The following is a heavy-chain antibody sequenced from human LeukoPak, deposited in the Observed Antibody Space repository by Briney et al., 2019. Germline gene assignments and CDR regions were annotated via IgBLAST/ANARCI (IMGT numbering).Heavy chain of an antibody. J-gene: IGHJ4*02. CDR1: GFTFSSYS. D-gene: IGHD3-9*01. Sequence: GGSLRLSCAASGFTFSSYSMNWVRQAPGKGLEWVSSISSSSSYIYYADSVRGRFTISRDNAKTSLYLQMNGLRAEDTAVYYCARGHYDVLTDSLNQFAYWGQGTLVTVSS. CDR2: ISSSSSYI. CDR3: ARGHYDVLTDSLNQFAY. V-gene: IGHV3-21*01.